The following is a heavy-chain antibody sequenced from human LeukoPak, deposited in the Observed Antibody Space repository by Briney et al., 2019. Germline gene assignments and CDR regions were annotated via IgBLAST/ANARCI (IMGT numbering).Heavy chain of an antibody. V-gene: IGHV1-3*01. CDR1: GYTFTSYA. D-gene: IGHD5-24*01. Sequence: ASVKVSCTASGYTFTSYAMHWVRQAPGQRLEWMGWINAGNGNTKYSQKFQGRVTITRDTSASTAYMELSSLRSEDTAVYYCARGQEMAGGFDYWGQGALVTVSS. CDR2: INAGNGNT. J-gene: IGHJ4*02. CDR3: ARGQEMAGGFDY.